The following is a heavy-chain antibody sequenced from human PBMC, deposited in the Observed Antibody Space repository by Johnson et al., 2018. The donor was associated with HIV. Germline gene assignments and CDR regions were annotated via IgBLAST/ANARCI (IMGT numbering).Heavy chain of an antibody. CDR2: IRSDGTNK. D-gene: IGHD3-22*01. Sequence: QVQLVESGGGVVQPGRSLRLSCAASGFTFSTYGIHWVRQAPGKGLEWVAFIRSDGTNKYYADFVKGRFSISRDNSKNTLYLQMNSLRAEDTAVYYCARVSDSDSNWGQGTMVTVSS. CDR3: ARVSDSDSN. V-gene: IGHV3-30*02. CDR1: GFTFSTYG. J-gene: IGHJ3*01.